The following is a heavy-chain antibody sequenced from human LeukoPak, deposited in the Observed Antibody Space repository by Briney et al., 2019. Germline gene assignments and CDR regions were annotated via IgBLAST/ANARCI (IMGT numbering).Heavy chain of an antibody. D-gene: IGHD2-21*02. CDR2: IYPGDSHS. V-gene: IGHV5-51*01. CDR3: ARTSVTATYFDN. CDR1: GYSFTSYW. J-gene: IGHJ4*02. Sequence: GESLKISCKGSGYSFTSYWIGWVRQMPGKGLRWMGIIYPGDSHSTYTPSFQGQVTISADKSISTAYLQWSSLKASDSAMYYCARTSVTATYFDNWGQGTLVTVSS.